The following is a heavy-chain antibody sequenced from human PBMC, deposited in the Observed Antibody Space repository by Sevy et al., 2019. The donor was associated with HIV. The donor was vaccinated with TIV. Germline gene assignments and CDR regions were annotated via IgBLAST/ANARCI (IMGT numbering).Heavy chain of an antibody. CDR1: GGSINSDH. CDR2: VYYIGGT. V-gene: IGHV4-59*08. CDR3: ARRNDFAI. J-gene: IGHJ3*02. Sequence: SETLSLTCTVSGGSINSDHWNWIRQPPWKGLEWIGYVYYIGGTNYNPSLKNRVTISVDRTKNQFSLKLTSVTAADTAVYYCARRNDFAIWGQGTMVTVSS.